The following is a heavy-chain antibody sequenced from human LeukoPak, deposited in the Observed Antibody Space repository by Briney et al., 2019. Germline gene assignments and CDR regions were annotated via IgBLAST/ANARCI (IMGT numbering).Heavy chain of an antibody. D-gene: IGHD2-15*01. J-gene: IGHJ5*02. CDR1: GYTLTELS. Sequence: GASVKVSCKVSGYTLTELSMHWVRQAPGEGLEWMGGFDPEDGETIYAQKFQGRVTMTEDTSTDTAYMELSSLRSEDTAVYYCATGTGYCSGGSCYRSTSDWFDPWGQGTLVTVSS. CDR2: FDPEDGET. CDR3: ATGTGYCSGGSCYRSTSDWFDP. V-gene: IGHV1-24*01.